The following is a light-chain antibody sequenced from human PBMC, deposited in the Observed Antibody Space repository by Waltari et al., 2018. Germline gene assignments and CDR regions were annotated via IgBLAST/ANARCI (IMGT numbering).Light chain of an antibody. CDR3: QQSYSTPRT. CDR2: AAS. CDR1: QSISSY. J-gene: IGKJ1*01. V-gene: IGKV1-39*01. Sequence: QITQSQSSLSASVADSVTITCRASQSISSYLNWYQQKPGTAPKLLFYAASSLQSVVPSRFSGSGSGTDFTLTISSLQPEDFATYYCQQSYSTPRTFGQGTKVEIK.